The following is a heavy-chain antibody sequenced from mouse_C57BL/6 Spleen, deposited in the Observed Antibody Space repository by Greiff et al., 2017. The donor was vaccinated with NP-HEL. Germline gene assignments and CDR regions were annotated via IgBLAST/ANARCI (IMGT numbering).Heavy chain of an antibody. V-gene: IGHV5-6*01. CDR1: GFTFSSYG. CDR3: AREVTNYFDY. Sequence: EVKLVESGGDLVKPGGSLKLSCAASGFTFSSYGMSWVRQTPDKRLEWVATISSGGSYTYYPDSVKGRFTISRDNAKNTLYLQMSSLKSEDTAMYYCAREVTNYFDYWGQGTTLTVSS. J-gene: IGHJ2*01. D-gene: IGHD2-2*01. CDR2: ISSGGSYT.